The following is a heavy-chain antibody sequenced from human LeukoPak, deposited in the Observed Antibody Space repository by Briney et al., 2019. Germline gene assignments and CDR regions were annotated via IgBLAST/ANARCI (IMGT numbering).Heavy chain of an antibody. J-gene: IGHJ6*03. CDR2: IYLSGST. D-gene: IGHD2-2*01. Sequence: SETLSLTCAVSGGSISSSHWWSWVRQPPGKGLEWVGEIYLSGSTNYNPSLKSRVTMSVDTSKNQFSLRLSSVTAADTAVYYCAREGSQLLSADYYYFMDVWGKGTTVTVSS. CDR3: AREGSQLLSADYYYFMDV. CDR1: GGSISSSHW. V-gene: IGHV4-4*02.